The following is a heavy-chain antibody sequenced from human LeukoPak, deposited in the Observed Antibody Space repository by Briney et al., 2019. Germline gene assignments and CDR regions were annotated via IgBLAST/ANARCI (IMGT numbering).Heavy chain of an antibody. CDR3: ARDRPGLYASGSGTFDI. J-gene: IGHJ3*02. Sequence: SETLSLTCALSGGSISTSHWWNWVRQPPGKRLEWIGEIHHSGGTNYNPSLKSRVAISVDKSKNQFSPNLTSVTAADTAVYYCARDRPGLYASGSGTFDIWGQGTMVTVSP. CDR1: GGSISTSHW. V-gene: IGHV4-4*02. D-gene: IGHD3-10*01. CDR2: IHHSGGT.